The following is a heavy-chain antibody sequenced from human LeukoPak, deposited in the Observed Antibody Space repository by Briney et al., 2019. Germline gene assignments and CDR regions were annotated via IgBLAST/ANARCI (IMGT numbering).Heavy chain of an antibody. V-gene: IGHV3-21*01. Sequence: KPGGSLRLSCAATGFTFSSYTMSWVRQAPGKGLEWVSSISSSSSYIYYADSVKGRFTISRDNAKNPLYLQMNSLRAEDTAVYYCARDLAVAGIGDYFDYWGQGTLVTVSS. CDR2: ISSSSSYI. J-gene: IGHJ4*02. D-gene: IGHD6-19*01. CDR3: ARDLAVAGIGDYFDY. CDR1: GFTFSSYT.